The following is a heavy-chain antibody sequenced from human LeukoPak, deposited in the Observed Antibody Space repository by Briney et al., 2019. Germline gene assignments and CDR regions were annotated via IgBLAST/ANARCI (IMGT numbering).Heavy chain of an antibody. CDR1: GGSISSSSYY. J-gene: IGHJ4*02. Sequence: PSETLSLTCTVSGGSISSSSYYWGWIRQPPGKGLEWIGYIYYSGSTNYNPSLKSRVTISVDTSKNQFSLKLSSVTAADTAVYYCARGRIYYYDSSGYHFDYWGQGTLVTVSS. D-gene: IGHD3-22*01. CDR2: IYYSGST. V-gene: IGHV4-61*05. CDR3: ARGRIYYYDSSGYHFDY.